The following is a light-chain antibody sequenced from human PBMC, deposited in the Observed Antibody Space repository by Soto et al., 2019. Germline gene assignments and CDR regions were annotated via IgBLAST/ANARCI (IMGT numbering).Light chain of an antibody. V-gene: IGKV1-39*01. J-gene: IGKJ2*01. CDR1: HNISCH. CDR3: QQSFSIPYT. Sequence: DIQMTQSPSSLSAFIGDRVTITCRTSHNISCHLNWYHQKPGKAPNLLIYAASSLQSGVPSGFSGSGSGTDFTLTITSLQPDDFATYYCQQSFSIPYTFGQGTKLQIK. CDR2: AAS.